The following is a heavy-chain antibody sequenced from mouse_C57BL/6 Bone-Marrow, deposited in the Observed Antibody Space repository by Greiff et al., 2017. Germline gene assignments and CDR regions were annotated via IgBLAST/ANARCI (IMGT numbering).Heavy chain of an antibody. D-gene: IGHD2-2*01. CDR2: IDPSDSYT. CDR3: ARILYYAYDEYYFDY. Sequence: QVQLQQSGAELVMPGASVKLSCKASGYTFTSYWMHWVKQRPGQGLEWIGEIDPSDSYTNYNQKFKGKSTLTVDKSSSTAYMQLSSLTSEDAAVYYCARILYYAYDEYYFDYWGQGTTLTVSS. V-gene: IGHV1-69*01. CDR1: GYTFTSYW. J-gene: IGHJ2*01.